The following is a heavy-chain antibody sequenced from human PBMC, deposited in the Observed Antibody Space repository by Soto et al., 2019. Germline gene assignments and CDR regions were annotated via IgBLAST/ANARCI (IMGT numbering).Heavy chain of an antibody. CDR3: ERRSTQQYGSSHSGAVYYGMDV. D-gene: IGHD1-26*01. CDR1: GFTFSSYD. Sequence: GGSLRLSCAASGFTFSSYDMHCVRQTTGKVLELFSAIGAADDPYYLGSVKGRFTISRDDAKNSLYLQMNSLRAEDTAVYYCERRSTQQYGSSHSGAVYYGMDVWGQGPPVTVSS. V-gene: IGHV3-13*05. J-gene: IGHJ6*02. CDR2: IGAADDP.